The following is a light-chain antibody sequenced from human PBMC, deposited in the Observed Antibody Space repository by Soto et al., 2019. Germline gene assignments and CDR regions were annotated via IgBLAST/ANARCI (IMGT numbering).Light chain of an antibody. J-gene: IGLJ2*01. CDR3: SSYTSSSTVV. CDR1: SSDVGGYNY. V-gene: IGLV2-14*01. Sequence: QYALTQPASVSGSPGQSITISCTGTSSDVGGYNYVSWYQQHTGKAPKLMIYDVSNRPSGVSDRFSGSKSGNTASLTISGLQAEDEADYYCSSYTSSSTVVFGGGTKLTVL. CDR2: DVS.